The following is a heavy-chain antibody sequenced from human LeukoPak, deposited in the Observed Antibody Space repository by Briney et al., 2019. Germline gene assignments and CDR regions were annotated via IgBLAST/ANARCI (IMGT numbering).Heavy chain of an antibody. Sequence: SETLSLTCTVSGYSISSGYYWGWIRQPPGKGLEWIGSIYHSGSTYYNPSLKSRVTISVDTSKNQFSLKLSSVTAADTAVYYCARWGTAMALDYWGQGTLVTVSS. CDR2: IYHSGST. J-gene: IGHJ4*02. D-gene: IGHD5-18*01. CDR3: ARWGTAMALDY. CDR1: GYSISSGYY. V-gene: IGHV4-38-2*02.